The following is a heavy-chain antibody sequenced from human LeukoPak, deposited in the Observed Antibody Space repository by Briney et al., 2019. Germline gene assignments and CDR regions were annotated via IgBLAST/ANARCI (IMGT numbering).Heavy chain of an antibody. J-gene: IGHJ4*02. CDR3: ARETGSAVGSTDFDY. D-gene: IGHD4-17*01. CDR1: GFTFSSYA. CDR2: ISYDGSNK. Sequence: GRSLRLSCAASGFTFSSYAIHWVRQAPGKGLEWVAVISYDGSNKYYADSVKGRFTISRDNSKNTLYLQMNSLGAEDTAVYYCARETGSAVGSTDFDYWGQGTLVTVSS. V-gene: IGHV3-30-3*01.